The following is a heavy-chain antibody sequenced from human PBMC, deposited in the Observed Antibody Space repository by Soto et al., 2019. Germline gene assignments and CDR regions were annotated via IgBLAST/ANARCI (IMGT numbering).Heavy chain of an antibody. J-gene: IGHJ6*02. CDR1: GGTFSSYG. V-gene: IGHV1-69*12. CDR2: IIPIFGTA. D-gene: IGHD5-18*01. CDR3: ARGGWSERPQASGYSYVYYGMDV. Sequence: QVQLVQSGAEVKKPGSSVKVSCKASGGTFSSYGISWVRQAPGQGLEWMGGIIPIFGTANYAQKFQGRVTITADEATSTADMELSSRRSEDTAVDYCARGGWSERPQASGYSYVYYGMDVWGQGTTVTVSS.